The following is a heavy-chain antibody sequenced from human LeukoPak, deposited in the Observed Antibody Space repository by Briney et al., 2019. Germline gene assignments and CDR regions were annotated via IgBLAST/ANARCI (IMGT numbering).Heavy chain of an antibody. Sequence: SVKLSCKASGGTFSSYAISWVRQAPGQGLEWVGRIIPILGIANYAQKFQGRVTITADKSTSTAYMELSSLRSEDTAVYYCAREESSWGAFDIWGQGTMVSVSS. CDR1: GGTFSSYA. CDR3: AREESSWGAFDI. V-gene: IGHV1-69*04. CDR2: IIPILGIA. J-gene: IGHJ3*02. D-gene: IGHD3-16*01.